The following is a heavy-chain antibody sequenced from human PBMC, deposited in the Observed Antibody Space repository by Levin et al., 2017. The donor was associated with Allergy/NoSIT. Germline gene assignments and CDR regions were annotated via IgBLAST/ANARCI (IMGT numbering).Heavy chain of an antibody. CDR2: ISGSGGST. J-gene: IGHJ1*01. V-gene: IGHV3-23*01. CDR1: GFTFSSYA. D-gene: IGHD6-13*01. Sequence: GGSLRLSCAASGFTFSSYAMSWVRQAPGKGLEWVSAISGSGGSTYYADSVKGRFTISRDNSKNTLYLQMNSLRAEDTAVYYCAKDAKQYSSSWSPSAEYFQHWGQGTLVTVSS. CDR3: AKDAKQYSSSWSPSAEYFQH.